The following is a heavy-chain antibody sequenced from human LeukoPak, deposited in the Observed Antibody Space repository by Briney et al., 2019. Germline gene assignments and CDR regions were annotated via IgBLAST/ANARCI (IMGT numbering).Heavy chain of an antibody. CDR3: ARGHDCSGGSCYPGYYGMDV. J-gene: IGHJ6*02. Sequence: VASVKVSCKASGGTFSSYAISWARQAPGQGLEWMGGIIPIFGTASYAQKFQGRVTITADESTSTAYMELSSLRSEDTAVYYCARGHDCSGGSCYPGYYGMDVWGQGTTVTVSS. CDR2: IIPIFGTA. V-gene: IGHV1-69*13. D-gene: IGHD2-15*01. CDR1: GGTFSSYA.